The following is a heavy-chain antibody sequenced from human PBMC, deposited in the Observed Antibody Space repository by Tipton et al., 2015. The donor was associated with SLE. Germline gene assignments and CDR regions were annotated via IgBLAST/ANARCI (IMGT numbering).Heavy chain of an antibody. CDR3: ARGFSMVRSYMDV. CDR1: GGSISSYY. V-gene: IGHV4-59*01. J-gene: IGHJ6*03. CDR2: MYYSGSA. D-gene: IGHD3-10*01. Sequence: TLSLTCTVSGGSISSYYWSWIRQPPGKGLAWIRYMYYSGSANYNPSLKSRGTISVDTSKNQFSLKLSSVTAADMAVYYCARGFSMVRSYMDVWGKGTTVTVSS.